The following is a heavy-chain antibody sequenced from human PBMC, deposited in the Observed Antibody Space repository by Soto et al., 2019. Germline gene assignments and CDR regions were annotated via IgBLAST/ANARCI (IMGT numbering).Heavy chain of an antibody. CDR1: RFTFSSYA. J-gene: IGHJ5*02. D-gene: IGHD3-3*01. Sequence: GGSLRLSCAASRFTFSSYAMSWVRQAPGKGLEWVSAIGGSGGSTYYADSVKGRFTISRDNSKNTLYLQMNSLRAEDTAVYYCAKGSGWSEFDPWGQGTLVTVSS. CDR2: IGGSGGST. CDR3: AKGSGWSEFDP. V-gene: IGHV3-23*01.